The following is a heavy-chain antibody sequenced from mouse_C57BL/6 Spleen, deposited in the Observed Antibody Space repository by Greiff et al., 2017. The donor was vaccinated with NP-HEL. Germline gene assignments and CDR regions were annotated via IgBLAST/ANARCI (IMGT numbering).Heavy chain of an antibody. CDR2: INPSNGGT. CDR3: ARNYGRSLLAY. J-gene: IGHJ3*01. CDR1: GYTFTSYW. V-gene: IGHV1-53*01. D-gene: IGHD1-1*01. Sequence: QVQLQQPGTELVKPGASVKLSCKASGYTFTSYWMHWVKQRPGQGLEWIGNINPSNGGTNYNEKFKSKATLTVDTSTSTADMQHSSLTSEDSAVYYCARNYGRSLLAYWGQGTLVTVSA.